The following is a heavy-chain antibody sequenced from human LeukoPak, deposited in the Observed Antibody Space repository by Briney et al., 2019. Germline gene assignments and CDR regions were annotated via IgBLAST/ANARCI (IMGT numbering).Heavy chain of an antibody. V-gene: IGHV3-48*03. J-gene: IGHJ3*02. CDR2: ISSSGSTI. D-gene: IGHD6-19*01. Sequence: PGGSLRLSCAASGFTFSSYEMNWVRQAPGKGLEWVSYISSSGSTIYYADSVKGRFTISRDNAKNSLYLQMNSLRAEDTAEYYCARAKQWLDDAFDIWGQGTMVTVSS. CDR1: GFTFSSYE. CDR3: ARAKQWLDDAFDI.